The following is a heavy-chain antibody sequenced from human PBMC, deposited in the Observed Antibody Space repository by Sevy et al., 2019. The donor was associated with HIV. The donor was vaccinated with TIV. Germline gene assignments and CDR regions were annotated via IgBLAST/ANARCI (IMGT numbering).Heavy chain of an antibody. Sequence: GGSLRLSCAASGLRFSNYNMNWVRRAPGQGLEWVACPSNSSSYIDYVDSVKGRFTISRDNAKNSLYLQMNSLRAEDTAVYYCASEKEQLVLWPYYGMDVWGQGTTVTVSS. V-gene: IGHV3-21*01. D-gene: IGHD6-13*01. CDR2: PSNSSSYI. CDR1: GLRFSNYN. J-gene: IGHJ6*02. CDR3: ASEKEQLVLWPYYGMDV.